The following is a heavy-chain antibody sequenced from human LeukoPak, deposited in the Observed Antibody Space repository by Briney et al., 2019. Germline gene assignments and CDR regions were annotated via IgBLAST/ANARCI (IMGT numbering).Heavy chain of an antibody. CDR2: MFHSGST. D-gene: IGHD3-9*01. J-gene: IGHJ3*02. V-gene: IGHV4-59*12. CDR1: GASISGNY. CDR3: ARLGQTVTGFYSLDI. Sequence: SETLSLTCSVSGASISGNYWSWIRQPPGKGLEFIGYMFHSGSTNYNPSLKSRVITSLDASKNQFSLKLFSVTAADTAVYYCARLGQTVTGFYSLDIWGQGAMVTVSS.